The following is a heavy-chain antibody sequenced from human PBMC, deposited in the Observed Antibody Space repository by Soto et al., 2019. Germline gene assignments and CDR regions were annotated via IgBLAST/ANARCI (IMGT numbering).Heavy chain of an antibody. J-gene: IGHJ1*01. CDR1: GFSLSTSAVV. CDR3: THSFTMVLGRVLEYFQH. CDR2: IYGDDDK. Sequence: QITLKESGPPLLQPTQTLTLTCTFSGFSLSTSAVVVGWIRQPPGKALEWLALIYGDDDKRYSPSLKSRLTIPKAPAKTHVVLTTTIIDPVDTATYFCTHSFTMVLGRVLEYFQHWGQGTLLTVSS. D-gene: IGHD3-10*01. V-gene: IGHV2-5*02.